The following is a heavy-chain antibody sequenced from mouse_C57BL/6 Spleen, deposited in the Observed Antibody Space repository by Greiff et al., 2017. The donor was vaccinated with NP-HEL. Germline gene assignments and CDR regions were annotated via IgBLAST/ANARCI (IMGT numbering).Heavy chain of an antibody. CDR3: ARGDYGRYFDV. V-gene: IGHV1-76*01. CDR2: IYPGSGNT. J-gene: IGHJ1*03. CDR1: GYTFTDYY. Sequence: QVQLKESGAELVRPGASVKLSCKASGYTFTDYYINWVKQRPGQGLEWIARIYPGSGNTYYNEKFKGKATLTAEKSSSTAYMQLSSLTSEDSAVYFCARGDYGRYFDVWGTGTTVTVSS. D-gene: IGHD2-4*01.